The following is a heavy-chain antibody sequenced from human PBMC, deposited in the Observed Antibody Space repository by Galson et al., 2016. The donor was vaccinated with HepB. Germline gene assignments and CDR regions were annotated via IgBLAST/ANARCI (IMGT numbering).Heavy chain of an antibody. CDR2: VYHTGST. V-gene: IGHV4-4*02. J-gene: IGHJ4*02. CDR1: GGSIRGTNR. D-gene: IGHD3-22*01. Sequence: LSLTCSVSGGSIRGTNRWSWVRQPPGKGLEWIGEVYHTGSTNYNPSLKSRVTISVDKPKNQFSLKLISVTAADTAIYYYARDKSYDSSGFLPDYWGQGTLVSVSS. CDR3: ARDKSYDSSGFLPDY.